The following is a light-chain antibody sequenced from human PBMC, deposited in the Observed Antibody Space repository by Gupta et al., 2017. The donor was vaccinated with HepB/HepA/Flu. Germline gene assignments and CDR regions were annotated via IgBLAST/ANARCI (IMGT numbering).Light chain of an antibody. CDR2: GAS. Sequence: EVVMTQSPATLSVSPGERATLSCRASQSVSSNLAWYQQKPGQTPRLLIYGASTRATGITRFSGSGSGTEFTLTISSLQSEDFAVYYCQQDNNWAITFGQGTRMEIK. V-gene: IGKV3-15*01. CDR1: QSVSSN. CDR3: QQDNNWAIT. J-gene: IGKJ5*01.